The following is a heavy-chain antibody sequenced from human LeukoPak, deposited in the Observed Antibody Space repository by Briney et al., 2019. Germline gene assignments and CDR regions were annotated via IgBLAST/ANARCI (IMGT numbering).Heavy chain of an antibody. J-gene: IGHJ4*02. D-gene: IGHD2-2*03. CDR1: GFTFSNAW. V-gene: IGHV3-15*01. CDR2: IKSKTDGGTT. Sequence: GGSLRLSCAASGFTFSNAWMSWVRQAPGKGLEWVGRIKSKTDGGTTDYAAPVKGRFTISRDDSKNTLYLQMNSLKTEDTAAYYCTTGSGYCSSTSCYSFGYFDYWGQGTLVTVSS. CDR3: TTGSGYCSSTSCYSFGYFDY.